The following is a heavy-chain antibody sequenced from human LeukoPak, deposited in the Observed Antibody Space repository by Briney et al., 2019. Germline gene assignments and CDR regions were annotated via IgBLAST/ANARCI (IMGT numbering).Heavy chain of an antibody. CDR1: GGSISSYY. V-gene: IGHV4-39*07. CDR2: IYYSGST. CDR3: ARDDTVTRGGDY. D-gene: IGHD4-17*01. Sequence: SETLSLTCTVSGGSISSYYWSWIRQPPGKGLEWIGSIYYSGSTYYNPSLKSRVTISVDTSKNQFSLKLSSVTAADTAVYYCARDDTVTRGGDYWGQGTLVTVSS. J-gene: IGHJ4*02.